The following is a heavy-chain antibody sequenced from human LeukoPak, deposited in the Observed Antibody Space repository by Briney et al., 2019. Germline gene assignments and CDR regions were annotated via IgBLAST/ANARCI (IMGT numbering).Heavy chain of an antibody. D-gene: IGHD6-19*01. CDR2: TNSAGSST. CDR1: GFTFTIYW. CDR3: ARKGAVAGTVDY. Sequence: GGSLRLSCVASGFTFTIYWMDFGRQAPGEGLVCVARTNSAGSSTTYADSVKGRFTISRDNAKNMLYLQMSSLRAEDTAVYYCARKGAVAGTVDYWGQGTLVTVSS. V-gene: IGHV3-74*01. J-gene: IGHJ4*02.